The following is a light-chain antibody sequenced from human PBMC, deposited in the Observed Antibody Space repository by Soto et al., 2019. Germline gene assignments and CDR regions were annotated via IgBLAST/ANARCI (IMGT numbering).Light chain of an antibody. CDR2: DAS. CDR1: QSVSSY. CDR3: QQYGSSPS. Sequence: VLTQSPATLSLSPGERATLSCRASQSVSSYLAWYQQKPGQAPRLLIYDASNRATGIPARFSGSGSGTDFTLTISSLEPEDFAVYYCQQYGSSPSFGQGTKVDIK. J-gene: IGKJ1*01. V-gene: IGKV3-11*01.